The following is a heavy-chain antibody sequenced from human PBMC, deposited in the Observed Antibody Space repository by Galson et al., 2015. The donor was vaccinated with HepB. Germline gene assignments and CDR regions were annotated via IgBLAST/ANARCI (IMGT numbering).Heavy chain of an antibody. CDR2: ITYNGRVE. V-gene: IGHV3-30*18. J-gene: IGHJ5*02. CDR1: GFTFSSYG. Sequence: SLRLSCAASGFTFSSYGMHWVRQAPGKGLEWVAVITYNGRVENYSDSVKGRFTISRDNSKNTLYLQMNSLRAKDTAMYYCAKAGGRYQLLYWFDPWGQGTLVTVSP. CDR3: AKAGGRYQLLYWFDP. D-gene: IGHD2-2*01.